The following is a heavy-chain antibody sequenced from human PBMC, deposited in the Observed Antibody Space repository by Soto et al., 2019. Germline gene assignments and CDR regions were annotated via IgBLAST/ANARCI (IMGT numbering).Heavy chain of an antibody. CDR2: IRSKTDGGTT. J-gene: IGHJ3*02. CDR1: GITFSNAW. Sequence: EVQLVESGGGLVEHGGSLRLSCAASGITFSNAWMNWVRKAPGKGLEYIGRIRSKTDGGTTEYAAPVEGRFTVSRDDSKNTLYLQMSGLKTEDTAVYYCTTTRPGTNVFDNWGQGTLVTVSS. D-gene: IGHD6-13*01. CDR3: TTTRPGTNVFDN. V-gene: IGHV3-15*01.